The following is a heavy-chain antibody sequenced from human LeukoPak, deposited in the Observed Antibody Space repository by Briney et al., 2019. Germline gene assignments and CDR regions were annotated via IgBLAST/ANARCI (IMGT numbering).Heavy chain of an antibody. Sequence: SETLSLTCAVYGGSFSGYYWSWIRQPPGKGLEWIGEINHSGSTNYNPSLKSRVTISVDTSKNQFSLKLSSVTAADTAVYYCARGWVISPIDYWGQGTLVTVSS. CDR2: INHSGST. J-gene: IGHJ4*02. D-gene: IGHD3-22*01. CDR3: ARGWVISPIDY. CDR1: GGSFSGYY. V-gene: IGHV4-34*01.